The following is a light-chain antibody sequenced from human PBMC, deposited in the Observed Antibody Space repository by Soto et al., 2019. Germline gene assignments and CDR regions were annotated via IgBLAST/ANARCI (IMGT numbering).Light chain of an antibody. CDR1: PSVSSY. CDR3: QQRSNWPWT. J-gene: IGKJ1*01. CDR2: DAS. V-gene: IGKV3-11*01. Sequence: EIVLTQSPATLSLSPGERATLSCRASPSVSSYLAWYQQKPGQAPRLLIYDASNSATGIPARFSGSGSGTDFTLTISSLEPEDLAVYYCQQRSNWPWTFGQGTKVEIK.